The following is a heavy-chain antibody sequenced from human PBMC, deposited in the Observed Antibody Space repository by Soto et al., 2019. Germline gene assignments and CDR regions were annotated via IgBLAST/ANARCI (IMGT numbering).Heavy chain of an antibody. D-gene: IGHD3-9*01. J-gene: IGHJ6*02. CDR2: INPSSGST. Sequence: GSSVEVTWKARGYGLAGNYRRWVQQATGQGLVWIGIINPSSGSTSFSQRFQDRVTMTRDTSMSTVYMELNSLRSDDTAVYYCARDQRNYDILTGYYFYGMAVWGQGTTVTGSS. V-gene: IGHV1-46*01. CDR3: ARDQRNYDILTGYYFYGMAV. CDR1: GYGLAGNY.